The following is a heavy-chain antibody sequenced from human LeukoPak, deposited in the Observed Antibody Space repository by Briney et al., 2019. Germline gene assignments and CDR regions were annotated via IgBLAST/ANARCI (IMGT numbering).Heavy chain of an antibody. CDR2: INPDGSEK. CDR3: ARDLQSSSWASLFDY. D-gene: IGHD6-13*01. Sequence: GGSLRLSCAASGFPFNSYWMTWVRQAPGGGLEWVANINPDGSEKYYVDSVEGRFTISRDNARKSLFLQMNSLRADDAAVYYCARDLQSSSWASLFDYWGQGALVTVSS. J-gene: IGHJ4*02. CDR1: GFPFNSYW. V-gene: IGHV3-7*01.